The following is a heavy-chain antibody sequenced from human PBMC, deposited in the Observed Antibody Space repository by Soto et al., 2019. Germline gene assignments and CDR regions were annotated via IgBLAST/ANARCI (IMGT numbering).Heavy chain of an antibody. V-gene: IGHV1-69*12. CDR2: IIPIFGTA. CDR3: AREGPDGSGSDYSWFDP. CDR1: GGTFSSYA. J-gene: IGHJ5*02. D-gene: IGHD3-10*01. Sequence: QVQLVQSGAEVKKPGSSVKVSCKASGGTFSSYAISWVRQAPGQGLEWMGGIIPIFGTANYAQKFQGRVTITADESTSTAYMELSSLRSEDTAVYYCAREGPDGSGSDYSWFDPWGQGTLVTVSS.